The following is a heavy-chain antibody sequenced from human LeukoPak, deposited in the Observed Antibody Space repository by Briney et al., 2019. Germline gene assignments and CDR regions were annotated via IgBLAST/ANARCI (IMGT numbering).Heavy chain of an antibody. CDR3: ARGGIAARFSGRRNWFDP. D-gene: IGHD6-6*01. Sequence: SETLSLTCTVSGGSISSSSYYWGWLRQPPGKGPEWIGSIYYSGSTYYNPSLKSRVTISVDTSKNQFSLKLSSVTAADTAVYYCARGGIAARFSGRRNWFDPWGQGTLVTVSS. CDR2: IYYSGST. J-gene: IGHJ5*02. CDR1: GGSISSSSYY. V-gene: IGHV4-39*01.